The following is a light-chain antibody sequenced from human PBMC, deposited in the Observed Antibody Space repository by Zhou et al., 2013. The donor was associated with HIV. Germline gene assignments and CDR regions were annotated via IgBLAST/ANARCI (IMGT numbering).Light chain of an antibody. J-gene: IGKJ4*01. Sequence: EIVLTQSPGTLSLSPGERATLSCRASQNINTIFLAWYQQKGGQAPRLLIYGASNRATGIPDRFSGSGSGADFTLTISRVEPEDFAVYYCQQAASSRTFGGGTQGGD. V-gene: IGKV3-20*01. CDR3: QQAASSRT. CDR2: GAS. CDR1: QNINTIF.